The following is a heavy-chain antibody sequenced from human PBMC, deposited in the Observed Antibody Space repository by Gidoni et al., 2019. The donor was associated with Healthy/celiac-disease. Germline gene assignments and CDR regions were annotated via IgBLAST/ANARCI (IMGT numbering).Heavy chain of an antibody. J-gene: IGHJ4*02. CDR2: ISGSGGST. Sequence: EVQLVESGGGLVQPGGSLRLSCAASGFTFSSYAMSWVRQAPGKGLEWVSAISGSGGSTYYADSVKGRFTISRDNSKNTLYLQMNSLRAEDTAVYYCAKVPSQSSGWYVPFDYWGQGTLVTVSS. CDR3: AKVPSQSSGWYVPFDY. D-gene: IGHD6-19*01. CDR1: GFTFSSYA. V-gene: IGHV3-23*04.